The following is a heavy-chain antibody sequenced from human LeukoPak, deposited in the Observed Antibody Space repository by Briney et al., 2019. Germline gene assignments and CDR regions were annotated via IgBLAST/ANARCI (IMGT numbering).Heavy chain of an antibody. V-gene: IGHV1-18*01. CDR1: GYTFTSYG. CDR3: ARAHRITMIVVVTPDY. CDR2: ISAYNGNT. J-gene: IGHJ4*02. Sequence: GASVKVSCKASGYTFTSYGISWVRQAPGQGLEWMGWISAYNGNTNYAQKLQGRVTMTTDTSTSTAYMGLRSLRSDDTAVYYCARAHRITMIVVVTPDYWGQGTLVTVSS. D-gene: IGHD3-22*01.